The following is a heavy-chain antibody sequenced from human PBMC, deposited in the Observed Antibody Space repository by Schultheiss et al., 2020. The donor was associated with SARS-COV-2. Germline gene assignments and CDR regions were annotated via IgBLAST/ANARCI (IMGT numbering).Heavy chain of an antibody. CDR3: ARHKGGYDYLDYYYGMDV. CDR2: IDPTDSYT. D-gene: IGHD5-12*01. J-gene: IGHJ6*02. V-gene: IGHV5-10-1*01. Sequence: GGSLRLSCKGSGYSFTSYWISWVRQMPGKGLEWMGRIDPTDSYTNYSPSFQGHVTISADKSISTAYLQWSGLKASDTAMYYCARHKGGYDYLDYYYGMDVWGQGTTVTVSS. CDR1: GYSFTSYW.